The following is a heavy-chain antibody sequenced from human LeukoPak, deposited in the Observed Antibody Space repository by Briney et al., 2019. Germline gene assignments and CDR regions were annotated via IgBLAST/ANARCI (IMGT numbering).Heavy chain of an antibody. CDR1: GYTFTSYG. J-gene: IGHJ3*02. V-gene: IGHV1-18*01. CDR3: ARPLDSGSSHDYDAFDI. Sequence: GASVKVSCKASGYTFTSYGISWVRQAPGQGLEWMGWISAYNGNTNYAQKLQGRVTMTTDTSTSTAYMELRSLRSDDTAVYYCARPLDSGSSHDYDAFDIWGQGTMVTVSS. CDR2: ISAYNGNT. D-gene: IGHD1-26*01.